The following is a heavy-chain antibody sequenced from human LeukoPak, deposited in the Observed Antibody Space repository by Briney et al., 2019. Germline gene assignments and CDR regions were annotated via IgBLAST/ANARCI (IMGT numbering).Heavy chain of an antibody. D-gene: IGHD2-2*01. J-gene: IGHJ5*02. CDR3: ARDYCSTTSCYSP. V-gene: IGHV1-2*02. CDR1: GYTFTGYY. CDR2: INPNSGGT. Sequence: ASVKVSCKASGYTFTGYYMHWVRQAPGQGLQWMGWINPNSGGTNYAQKFQGRVTMTRDTSISTAYMELSRLRSDDTAVYYCARDYCSTTSCYSPWGQGTLVTVSS.